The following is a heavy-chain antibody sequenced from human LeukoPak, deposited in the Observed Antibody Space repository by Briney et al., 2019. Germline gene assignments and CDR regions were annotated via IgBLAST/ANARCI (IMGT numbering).Heavy chain of an antibody. Sequence: PGGSLRLSCAASGFTVSAYDVTWVRQAPGQGLEWVSSLGVSGANVHYADSVKGRFAISRDNSKNTLYLQMNSLRAEDAAVYYCAKDPNGDYVGAFDTWGQGTMVIVSS. J-gene: IGHJ3*02. V-gene: IGHV3-23*01. CDR3: AKDPNGDYVGAFDT. CDR1: GFTVSAYD. CDR2: LGVSGANV. D-gene: IGHD4-17*01.